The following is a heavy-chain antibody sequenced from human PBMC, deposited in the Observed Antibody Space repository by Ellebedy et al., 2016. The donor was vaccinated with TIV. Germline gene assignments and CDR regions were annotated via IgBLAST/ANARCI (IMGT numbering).Heavy chain of an antibody. J-gene: IGHJ1*01. CDR1: GGSISSYY. V-gene: IGHV4-59*01. D-gene: IGHD4/OR15-4a*01. CDR3: AREGAHGYFQH. CDR2: IFYSEST. Sequence: MPSETLSLTCTVSGGSISSYYWSWIRQPPGKGLQWIGFIFYSESTNYTPSLKSRVTLSVDTSKNQFSLKLRSVTAADTAVYYCAREGAHGYFQHWGQGTLVTVSA.